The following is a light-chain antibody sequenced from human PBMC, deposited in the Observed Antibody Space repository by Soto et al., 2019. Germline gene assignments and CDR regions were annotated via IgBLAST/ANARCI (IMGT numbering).Light chain of an antibody. CDR1: SSDVGGYNY. Sequence: GLNQPASVSGSPGQSITISCTGTSSDVGGYNYVSWYQQHPGKAPKLMIYDVSNRPSGVSNRFSGSKSGNTASLTISGLQAEDEADYYCSSYTSSSKGVFGTGTKVTVL. CDR3: SSYTSSSKGV. V-gene: IGLV2-14*01. J-gene: IGLJ1*01. CDR2: DVS.